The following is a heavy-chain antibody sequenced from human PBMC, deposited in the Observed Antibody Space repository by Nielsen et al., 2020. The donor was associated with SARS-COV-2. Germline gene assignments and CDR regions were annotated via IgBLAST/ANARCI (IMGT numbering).Heavy chain of an antibody. D-gene: IGHD4-17*01. CDR2: INTSDGST. CDR3: ARDDTVTMYYYSYYGRDV. V-gene: IGHV1-46*01. CDR1: GYTFTNYY. Sequence: ASVNVSCKASGYTFTNYYMHWVRQAPGQGLEWMGIINTSDGSTTYAQKFQGRVTMTRDTSTRTVYMELRSLRSEDTAVYYCARDDTVTMYYYSYYGRDVWGQGTTVTVSS. J-gene: IGHJ6*02.